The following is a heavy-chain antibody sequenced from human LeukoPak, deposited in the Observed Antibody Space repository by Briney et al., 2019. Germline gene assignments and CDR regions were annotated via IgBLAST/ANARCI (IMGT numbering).Heavy chain of an antibody. V-gene: IGHV3-33*01. D-gene: IGHD6-13*01. CDR2: IWYDGSNK. CDR3: ARDQYIAAAGSYGMDV. CDR1: GFTFSSYC. Sequence: PGGSLRLSCAASGFTFSSYCMHWVRQAPGKGLEWVAVIWYDGSNKYYADSVKGRFTISRDNSKNTLYLQMNSLRAEDTAVYYCARDQYIAAAGSYGMDVWGQGTTVAVSS. J-gene: IGHJ6*02.